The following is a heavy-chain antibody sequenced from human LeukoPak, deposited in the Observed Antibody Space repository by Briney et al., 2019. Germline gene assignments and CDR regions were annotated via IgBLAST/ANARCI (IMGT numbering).Heavy chain of an antibody. Sequence: GGSLRLSCAASGFTFSRYAMSWVRQAPGKGLEWVSAISGSGGSTYYADSVKGRFTISRDNSKNTLYLQMNSLRAEDTAVYYCAKGGKWDVTPFDYWGQGTLVTVSS. CDR3: AKGGKWDVTPFDY. J-gene: IGHJ4*02. V-gene: IGHV3-23*01. CDR1: GFTFSRYA. CDR2: ISGSGGST. D-gene: IGHD1-26*01.